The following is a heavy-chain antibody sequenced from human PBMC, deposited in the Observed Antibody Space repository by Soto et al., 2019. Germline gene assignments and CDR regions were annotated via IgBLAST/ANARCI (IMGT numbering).Heavy chain of an antibody. J-gene: IGHJ3*02. CDR1: GLTVSSNY. V-gene: IGHV3-66*01. Sequence: GGSLRLSCAASGLTVSSNYMSWVRQAPGEGLEWVSIIYSGGGTTYADSVKGRFTISRDSSKNTVYLQMNSLRAEDTGVYYCAREVSPTFRSDAFDIWGQGTIVTVSS. CDR3: AREVSPTFRSDAFDI. CDR2: IYSGGGT. D-gene: IGHD2-8*01.